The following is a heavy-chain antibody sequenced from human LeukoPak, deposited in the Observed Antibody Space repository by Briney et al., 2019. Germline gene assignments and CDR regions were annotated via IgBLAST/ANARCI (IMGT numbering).Heavy chain of an antibody. V-gene: IGHV4-34*01. CDR2: INHSGST. Sequence: SETLSLTCAVYGGSFSGYYWSWIRQPPGKGQEWIGEINHSGSTNYNPSLKSRVTISVDTSKNQFSLKLSSVTAADTAVYYCARRYCSSTSCYVYWFDPWGQRTLVTVSS. J-gene: IGHJ5*02. CDR3: ARRYCSSTSCYVYWFDP. D-gene: IGHD2-2*01. CDR1: GGSFSGYY.